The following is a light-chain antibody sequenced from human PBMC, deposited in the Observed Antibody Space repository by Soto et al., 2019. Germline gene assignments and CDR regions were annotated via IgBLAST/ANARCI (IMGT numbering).Light chain of an antibody. CDR3: MQALQTPRT. V-gene: IGKV2-28*01. Sequence: DIVLTQSPLSLPVTPGEPASISCRSSQSLLNSLGYNYLDWYLQKLGQSPQLLIYLGSNRASGVPDRFGGSGSGTDFTLKISRVEAEDVGVYYCMQALQTPRTFGQGTKVEIK. J-gene: IGKJ1*01. CDR2: LGS. CDR1: QSLLNSLGYNY.